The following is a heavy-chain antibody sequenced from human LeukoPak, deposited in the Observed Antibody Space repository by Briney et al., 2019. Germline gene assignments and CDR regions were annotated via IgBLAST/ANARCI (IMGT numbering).Heavy chain of an antibody. CDR2: IYYSGST. Sequence: SQTLSLTCTVSGGSISSGSYYWSWIRQPPGKGLEWIGYIYYSGSTNYNPSLKSRVTISVDTSKNQFSLKLSSVTAADTAVYYCARAGFLEMATSHDAFDIWGQGTMVTVSS. CDR1: GGSISSGSYY. V-gene: IGHV4-61*01. D-gene: IGHD5-24*01. J-gene: IGHJ3*02. CDR3: ARAGFLEMATSHDAFDI.